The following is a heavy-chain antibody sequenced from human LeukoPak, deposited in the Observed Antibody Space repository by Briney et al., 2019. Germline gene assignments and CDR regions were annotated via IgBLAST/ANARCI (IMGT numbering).Heavy chain of an antibody. D-gene: IGHD3-10*01. CDR3: ARTSITMVRGVIFPYSFDY. J-gene: IGHJ4*02. CDR1: GYTFTSST. Sequence: ASVKVSCKASGYTFTSSTFSGVRQAAGQGLEWMGWFNAYNGDTHFAQKLQGRVTMTTDTSTSTAYMELRGLRSDDTAVYYCARTSITMVRGVIFPYSFDYWGQGTLVTVSS. V-gene: IGHV1-18*01. CDR2: FNAYNGDT.